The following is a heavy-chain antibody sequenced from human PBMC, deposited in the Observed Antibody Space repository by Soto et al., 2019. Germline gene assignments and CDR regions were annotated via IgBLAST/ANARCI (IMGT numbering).Heavy chain of an antibody. J-gene: IGHJ4*02. CDR1: GFTFSSYW. CDR2: IKHDGSDK. Sequence: PGGSLRLSCEASGFTFSSYWMSWVRQAPGKGLEWVANIKHDGSDKYYVGSVKGRFTISRDNSKNTLYLQMNSLRAEDTAVYYCARDPGYGDYAVNADGGFDYWGQGTLVTVSS. D-gene: IGHD4-17*01. CDR3: ARDPGYGDYAVNADGGFDY. V-gene: IGHV3-7*01.